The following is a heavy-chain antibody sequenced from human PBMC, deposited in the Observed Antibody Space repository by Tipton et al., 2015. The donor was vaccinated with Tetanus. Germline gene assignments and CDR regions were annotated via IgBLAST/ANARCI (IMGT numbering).Heavy chain of an antibody. CDR1: GYTFTRYW. CDR2: ISGISTYI. V-gene: IGHV3-21*01. CDR3: ARKGTAIPIDY. Sequence: SLRLSCVASGYTFTRYWMSWVRQAPGKGLEWVSSISGISTYINYADSVKGRFTISRDNAENSLYLEMTNLTAEDTAIYYCARKGTAIPIDYWGQGTLVTVSS. J-gene: IGHJ4*02. D-gene: IGHD2-21*02.